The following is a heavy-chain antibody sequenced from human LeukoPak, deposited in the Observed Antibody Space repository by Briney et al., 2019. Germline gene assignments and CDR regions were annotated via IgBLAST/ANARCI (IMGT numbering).Heavy chain of an antibody. CDR2: IGTSDSST. J-gene: IGHJ4*02. D-gene: IGHD6-19*01. V-gene: IGHV3-48*03. CDR3: ARAGSSGWYWDY. Sequence: GGSLRLSCAASGFTFSSYEMNWVRQAPGKGLEWVSYIGTSDSSTYYADSVKGRFTISRDNAKNSLYLQMNSLRAEDTAVYYCARAGSSGWYWDYWGQGTLVTVSS. CDR1: GFTFSSYE.